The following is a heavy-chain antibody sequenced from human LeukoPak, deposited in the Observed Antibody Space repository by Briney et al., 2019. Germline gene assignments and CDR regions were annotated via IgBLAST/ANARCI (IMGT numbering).Heavy chain of an antibody. CDR2: ISYDGSNE. D-gene: IGHD5-18*01. V-gene: IGHV3-30*04. J-gene: IGHJ4*02. Sequence: GGSLRLSCAASGFTFSSYVMHWVRQAPGKGLEWVAIISYDGSNEYYADSVKGRFTISRDNAKNSLYLQMNSLRAEDTAVYYCARVGGYSYGYAFDYWGQGTLVTVSS. CDR1: GFTFSSYV. CDR3: ARVGGYSYGYAFDY.